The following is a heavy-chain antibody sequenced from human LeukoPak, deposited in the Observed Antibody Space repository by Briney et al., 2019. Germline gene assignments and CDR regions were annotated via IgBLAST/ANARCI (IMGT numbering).Heavy chain of an antibody. CDR3: AKDYSSSWYAGDNWFDP. V-gene: IGHV3-23*01. CDR1: GFTFSSYA. Sequence: GGSLRLSCAASGFTFSSYAMSWVRQAPGKGLEWVSAISGSGGSTYYADSVKGRFTISRDNSKNTLYLQMNSLRAEDTAVYYCAKDYSSSWYAGDNWFDPWGQGTLVTVSS. J-gene: IGHJ5*02. D-gene: IGHD6-13*01. CDR2: ISGSGGST.